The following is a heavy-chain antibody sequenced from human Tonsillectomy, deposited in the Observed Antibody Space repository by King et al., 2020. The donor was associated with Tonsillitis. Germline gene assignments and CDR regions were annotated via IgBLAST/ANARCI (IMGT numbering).Heavy chain of an antibody. CDR1: GYSISSGYY. J-gene: IGHJ4*02. V-gene: IGHV4-38-2*01. D-gene: IGHD2-2*01. CDR2: IYHSGST. CDR3: ARFWYSSNSCYPDY. Sequence: QLQESGPGLVKPSEPLSLTCAVSGYSISSGYYWGWIRQPPGKGLEWIGSIYHSGSTYYNPSLKSRVTISVDTSKNQFSLKMRSVTAADTAVYYCARFWYSSNSCYPDYWGQGTLVTVSS.